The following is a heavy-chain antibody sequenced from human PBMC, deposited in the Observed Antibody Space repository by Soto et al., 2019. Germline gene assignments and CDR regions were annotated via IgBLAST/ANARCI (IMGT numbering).Heavy chain of an antibody. CDR1: GYTFTGYY. CDR2: INPNSGGT. V-gene: IGHV1-2*04. J-gene: IGHJ5*02. Sequence: ASVKDSCKASGYTFTGYYMHWVRQAPGQGLEWMGWINPNSGGTNYAQKFQGWVTMTRDTSISTAYMELSRLRSDDTAVYYCARDGSLLRYFDWSPTLNWFDPWGQGTLVTVSS. D-gene: IGHD3-9*01. CDR3: ARDGSLLRYFDWSPTLNWFDP.